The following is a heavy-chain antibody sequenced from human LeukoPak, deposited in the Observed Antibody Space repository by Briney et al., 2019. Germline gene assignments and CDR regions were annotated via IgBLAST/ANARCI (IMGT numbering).Heavy chain of an antibody. CDR3: ARDRGQSYFDY. D-gene: IGHD3-10*01. J-gene: IGHJ4*02. Sequence: GRSLRLSCATSGFTFRNYGMHWVRQAPGKGLEWVAIIYYDGSNRYYADSVKGRFTISRDNSKNTLYLQLNSLRAEDTAMYYCARDRGQSYFDYWGQGTLVTVSS. V-gene: IGHV3-33*01. CDR1: GFTFRNYG. CDR2: IYYDGSNR.